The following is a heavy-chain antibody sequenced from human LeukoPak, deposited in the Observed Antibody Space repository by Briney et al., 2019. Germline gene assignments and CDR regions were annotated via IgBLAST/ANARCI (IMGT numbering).Heavy chain of an antibody. CDR3: AREYSSFEY. J-gene: IGHJ4*02. D-gene: IGHD4-11*01. CDR1: NGSISNYY. CDR2: IHHSGAS. V-gene: IGHV4-59*01. Sequence: LETLSLTCSVSNGSISNYYWHWIRQPPGKGLEWIGYIHHSGASSYSPSLRSRVTISVDTSKNQFSLELNAVAAADTAVYYCAREYSSFEYWGPG.